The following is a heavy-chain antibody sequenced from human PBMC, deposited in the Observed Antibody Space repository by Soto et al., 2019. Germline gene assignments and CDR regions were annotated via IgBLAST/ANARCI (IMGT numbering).Heavy chain of an antibody. CDR1: GFTFSSYG. Sequence: QSVGPLRLSCAASGFTFSSYGMHWVRQAPGKGLEWVAVISYDGSNKYYADSVKGRFTISRDNSKNTLYLQMNSLRAEDTAVYYCAAWGVAARTRPFDYWGQGTLVTVSS. J-gene: IGHJ4*02. V-gene: IGHV3-30*03. CDR3: AAWGVAARTRPFDY. CDR2: ISYDGSNK. D-gene: IGHD6-6*01.